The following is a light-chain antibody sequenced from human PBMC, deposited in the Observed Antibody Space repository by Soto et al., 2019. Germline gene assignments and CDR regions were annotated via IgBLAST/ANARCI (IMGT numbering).Light chain of an antibody. J-gene: IGKJ2*01. V-gene: IGKV3-20*01. CDR2: GAS. Sequence: EIVLTQSPGTLSLSPGERATLSCRASQSVSSSYLAWYQQKPGQAPRLLIYGASSRATGITDRFSGSGSGTDFTLTISRLEPEDFAVYYCQQYCSSPRTFGQGTKLEIK. CDR1: QSVSSSY. CDR3: QQYCSSPRT.